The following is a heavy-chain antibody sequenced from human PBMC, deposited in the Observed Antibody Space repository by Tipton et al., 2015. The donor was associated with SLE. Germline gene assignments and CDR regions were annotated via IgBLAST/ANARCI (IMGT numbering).Heavy chain of an antibody. V-gene: IGHV4-4*02. J-gene: IGHJ4*02. D-gene: IGHD3-22*01. CDR3: ARGYYDSSAEGGFDY. CDR1: GGSISSSNW. CDR2: IYHSGST. Sequence: GLVKPSGTLSLTCAVSGGSISSSNWWSWVRQPPGKGLEWIGEIYHSGSTNYNPSLKSRITISVDTSKNQFSLTLSSVTAADTAVYYCARGYYDSSAEGGFDYWGQGTLVTVSS.